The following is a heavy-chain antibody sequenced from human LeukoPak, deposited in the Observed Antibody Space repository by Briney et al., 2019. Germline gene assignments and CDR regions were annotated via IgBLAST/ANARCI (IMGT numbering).Heavy chain of an antibody. J-gene: IGHJ4*02. CDR2: INHSGST. CDR3: ARGSSGSYNPYFDY. Sequence: SETLSLTCAVYGGSFSGYYWSWIRQPPGKGLEWIGEINHSGSTNYNPSLKSRVTISVDTSKNQFSLKLSSVTAADTAVYYCARGSSGSYNPYFDYWGQGTLVTVSS. D-gene: IGHD3-10*01. V-gene: IGHV4-34*01. CDR1: GGSFSGYY.